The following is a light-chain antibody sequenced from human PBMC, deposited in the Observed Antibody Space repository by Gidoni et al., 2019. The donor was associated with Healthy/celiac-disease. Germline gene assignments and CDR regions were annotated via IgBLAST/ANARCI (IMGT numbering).Light chain of an antibody. CDR1: NIGSNR. Sequence: SYVLTQPPSVSVAPGNTARIPCGGNNIGSNRVHWYQQKPGQAPVLVIYYDSDRPSGIPERFSGSNSGNTATLTISRVEAGDEADYYCQVWDSSSDHWVFGGGTKLTVL. CDR2: YDS. J-gene: IGLJ3*02. CDR3: QVWDSSSDHWV. V-gene: IGLV3-21*04.